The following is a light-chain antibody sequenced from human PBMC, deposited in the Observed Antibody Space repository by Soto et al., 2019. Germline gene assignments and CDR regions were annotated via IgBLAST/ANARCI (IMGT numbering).Light chain of an antibody. CDR2: GAS. CDR1: QSAGNF. J-gene: IGKJ1*01. CDR3: QQYNNWPPTWT. Sequence: EIVMTQSPATLSVSPGATASLSCRASQSAGNFLAWYQQKPGQAPSLLIYGASTRAAGIPARFSGSGSGTEFTLTISSLQSEEFAIYYCQQYNNWPPTWTFGQGTKVDIK. V-gene: IGKV3-15*01.